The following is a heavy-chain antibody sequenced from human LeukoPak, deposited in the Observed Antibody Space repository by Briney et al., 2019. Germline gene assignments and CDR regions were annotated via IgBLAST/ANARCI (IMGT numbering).Heavy chain of an antibody. V-gene: IGHV1-46*01. J-gene: IGHJ5*02. CDR3: VRERSNSQAMALGASWLDP. D-gene: IGHD5-18*01. CDR1: GYTFTSYY. Sequence: GASVKVSCKASGYTFTSYYMQWVRQAPGQGLEWMGVIDTSSDRTNYAQKFQGRVTMTRDTSTSTVYMELSSLRSEDTAVYYCVRERSNSQAMALGASWLDPWGQGILVTVSS. CDR2: IDTSSDRT.